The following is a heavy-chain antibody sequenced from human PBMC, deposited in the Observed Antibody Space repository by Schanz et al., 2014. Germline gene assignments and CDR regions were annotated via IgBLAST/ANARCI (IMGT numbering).Heavy chain of an antibody. CDR3: AKDDTQVNGMDV. CDR2: ISYDGRHK. J-gene: IGHJ6*02. V-gene: IGHV3-30*18. Sequence: EQVLESGGGFVQPGGSLRLSCAASGFTFSSYAMTWVRQAPGKGLEWVAIISYDGRHKNYADSVKGRFTISRDNSKNTLHLQMNSLRVEDTAVYYCAKDDTQVNGMDVWGQGTTVTVSS. CDR1: GFTFSSYA.